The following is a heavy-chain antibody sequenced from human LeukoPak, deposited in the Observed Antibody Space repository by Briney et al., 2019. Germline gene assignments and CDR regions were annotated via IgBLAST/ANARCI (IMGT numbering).Heavy chain of an antibody. CDR2: INTDGSRT. CDR3: ARDGASGVGDDPFDI. J-gene: IGHJ3*02. D-gene: IGHD3-10*01. CDR1: GFTLSNYW. Sequence: GGSLRLSCAASGFTLSNYWMHWVRQAPGKGLVWVSRINTDGSRTNYADYVKGRFTISRDNAKNTLYLQMNSLRAEDTAVYYCARDGASGVGDDPFDIWGQGTMVTVSS. V-gene: IGHV3-74*01.